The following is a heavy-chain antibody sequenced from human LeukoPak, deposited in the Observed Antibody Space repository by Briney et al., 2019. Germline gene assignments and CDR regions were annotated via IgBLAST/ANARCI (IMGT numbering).Heavy chain of an antibody. J-gene: IGHJ4*02. D-gene: IGHD5/OR15-5a*01. CDR1: GGSFIGYC. CDR3: ARDYGDVYD. V-gene: IGHV4-34*01. CDR2: IDHNGNT. Sequence: SETLSLTSTVYGGSFIGYCWSWLRQPPGKGLQWIGEIDHNGNTNYIPSLKTRLPISVDTSKNQFSLRLTAVTAADTAVYYCARDYGDVYDWGQGTLVTVSS.